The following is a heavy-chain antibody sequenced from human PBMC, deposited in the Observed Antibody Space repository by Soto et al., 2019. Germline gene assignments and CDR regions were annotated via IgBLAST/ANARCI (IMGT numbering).Heavy chain of an antibody. D-gene: IGHD3-10*01. Sequence: SETLSLTCTVSGGSISSYYWSWIRQPAGKGLEWIGRIYTSGSTNYNPSLKSRVTMSVDTSKNQFSLKLGSVTAADTAVYYCARGGYGSGSYVFSADYYYGMDVWGQGTTVTVSS. J-gene: IGHJ6*02. CDR3: ARGGYGSGSYVFSADYYYGMDV. CDR1: GGSISSYY. V-gene: IGHV4-4*07. CDR2: IYTSGST.